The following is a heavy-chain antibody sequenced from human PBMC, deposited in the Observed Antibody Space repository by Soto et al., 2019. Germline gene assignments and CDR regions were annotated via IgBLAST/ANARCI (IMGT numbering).Heavy chain of an antibody. CDR2: INHSGST. J-gene: IGHJ6*03. CDR1: GGSFSGYY. CDR3: ARGIRDTMVRGVIIPGSTYYMDV. D-gene: IGHD3-10*01. V-gene: IGHV4-34*01. Sequence: QVQLQQWGAGLLKPSETLSLTCAVYGGSFSGYYWSWIRQPPGKGLEWIGEINHSGSTNYNPSLKSRVTISVDTSKNQFSLKLSSVTAADTAVYYCARGIRDTMVRGVIIPGSTYYMDVWGKGTTVTVSS.